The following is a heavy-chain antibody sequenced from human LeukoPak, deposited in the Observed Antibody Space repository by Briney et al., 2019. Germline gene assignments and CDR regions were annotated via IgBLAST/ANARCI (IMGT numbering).Heavy chain of an antibody. CDR1: GFTFSSYA. D-gene: IGHD5-18*01. Sequence: GGSLRLSCAASGFTFSSYAMSWVRQAPGKGLEWVSAISGSGGSTYYADSVKGRFTISRDNSKNTVYLQMNSLRAEDTAVYYCAKRWGYSYAFDYWGQGTLVTVSS. CDR3: AKRWGYSYAFDY. J-gene: IGHJ4*02. V-gene: IGHV3-23*01. CDR2: ISGSGGST.